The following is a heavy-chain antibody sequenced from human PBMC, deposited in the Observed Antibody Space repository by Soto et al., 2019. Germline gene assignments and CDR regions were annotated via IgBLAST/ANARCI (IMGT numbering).Heavy chain of an antibody. CDR2: ISSIRSYI. Sequence: QLVESGGGLVRPGGSLRLSCAASGFSVNGYSMNWVRQAPGKGLEWVSSISSIRSYIYYAASVKGRFTISTDDAKNSLFLQMNSLRAEDTAVYYCARGALSYSIAYQNWFDPWGQGTLVTVAS. V-gene: IGHV3-21*01. CDR1: GFSVNGYS. D-gene: IGHD1-26*01. J-gene: IGHJ5*02. CDR3: ARGALSYSIAYQNWFDP.